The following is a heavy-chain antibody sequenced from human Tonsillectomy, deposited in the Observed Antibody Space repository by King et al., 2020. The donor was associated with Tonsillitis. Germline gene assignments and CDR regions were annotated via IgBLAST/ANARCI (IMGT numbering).Heavy chain of an antibody. D-gene: IGHD1-1*01. V-gene: IGHV3-7*01. Sequence: VQLVESGGDLVQPGGSLRLSCTTSGFAFSSYNMHLVRQAPGQGLEWVPTIKPDGNEKNYVGSVRGRFTISRDNAKNSVYMQMNSLRDEDTAVYYCVGNWNWGQGTLVTVSS. CDR3: VGNWN. CDR2: IKPDGNEK. J-gene: IGHJ4*02. CDR1: GFAFSSYN.